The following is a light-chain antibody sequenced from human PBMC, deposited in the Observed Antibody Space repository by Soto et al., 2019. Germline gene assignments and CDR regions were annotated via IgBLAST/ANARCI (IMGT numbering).Light chain of an antibody. J-gene: IGLJ2*01. CDR1: TGAVTSGYY. CDR2: STS. V-gene: IGLV7-43*01. Sequence: QAVVTQEPSLTVSPGGTVTLTCASSTGAVTSGYYPSWFQQKPGQAPRALIYSTSNTHHWTPARFSGALLGGKAALTLSGVEPEDEAEYYCLLYYGGAQNVVFGGGTKVTVL. CDR3: LLYYGGAQNVV.